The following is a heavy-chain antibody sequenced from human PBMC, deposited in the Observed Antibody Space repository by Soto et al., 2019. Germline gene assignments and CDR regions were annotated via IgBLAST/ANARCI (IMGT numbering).Heavy chain of an antibody. CDR1: GYSFTTSG. D-gene: IGHD4-17*01. CDR2: ISTYNGNT. V-gene: IGHV1-18*01. CDR3: ARRLYGDYDY. Sequence: ASVKVSCKASGYSFTTSGITWVRQAPGQGLEWMGWISTYNGNTNYAQKLQDRVTLTTDTSTSTAYMGLRSLRSDDTAVYYCARRLYGDYDYWGQGTLVTAPQ. J-gene: IGHJ4*02.